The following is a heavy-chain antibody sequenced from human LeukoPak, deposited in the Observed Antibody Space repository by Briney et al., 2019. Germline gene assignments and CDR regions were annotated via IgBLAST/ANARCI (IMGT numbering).Heavy chain of an antibody. Sequence: SETLSLTCTVSGGSVSSGSYYWSWIRQPPGKGLEWIGNIYYSGSTNYNPSLKSRVTISVDTSKNQFSLKLNSVAAADTAVYYCARGGDYEGPIDYWGQGTLVTVSS. CDR1: GGSVSSGSYY. D-gene: IGHD4-17*01. CDR2: IYYSGST. J-gene: IGHJ4*02. CDR3: ARGGDYEGPIDY. V-gene: IGHV4-61*01.